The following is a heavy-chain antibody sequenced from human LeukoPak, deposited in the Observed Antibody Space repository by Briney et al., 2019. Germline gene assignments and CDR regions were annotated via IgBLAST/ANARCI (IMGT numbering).Heavy chain of an antibody. V-gene: IGHV3-53*01. CDR1: GFTVSTSY. Sequence: PGGSLRLSCAASGFTVSTSYMNWVRQAPGKGLEWVSVIYGGGSTYYADSVRGRFTISRDNSKNTLYLQMNSLRAEHTAVYFCARGYSSGWPDFWGQGTLVTVSS. D-gene: IGHD6-25*01. J-gene: IGHJ4*02. CDR3: ARGYSSGWPDF. CDR2: IYGGGST.